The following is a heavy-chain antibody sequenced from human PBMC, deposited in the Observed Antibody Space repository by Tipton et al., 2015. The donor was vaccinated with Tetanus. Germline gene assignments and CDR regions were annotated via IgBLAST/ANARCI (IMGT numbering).Heavy chain of an antibody. J-gene: IGHJ4*02. CDR2: ISVRGSHT. Sequence: SLRLSCAASGFTFSNYAMAWVRQAPGKGLEWVSGISVRGSHTYYADPVKGRFSISRDNSKNTVYLQMNSLRDEDTAVYYCARGLPREPFYFDYWGQGKQVTVSS. CDR1: GFTFSNYA. D-gene: IGHD1-26*01. CDR3: ARGLPREPFYFDY. V-gene: IGHV3-23*01.